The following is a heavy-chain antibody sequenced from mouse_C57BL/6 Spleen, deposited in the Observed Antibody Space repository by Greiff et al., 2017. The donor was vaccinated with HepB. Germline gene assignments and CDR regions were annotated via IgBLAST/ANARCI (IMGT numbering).Heavy chain of an antibody. CDR1: GFTFSDYG. Sequence: EVKLVESGGGLVKPGGSLKLSCAASGFTFSDYGMHWVRQAPEKGLEWVAYISSGSSTIYYADTVKGRFTISRDNAKNTLFLQMTSLRSEDTAMYYCSRRRAYYSNYDAMDYWGQGTSVTVSS. D-gene: IGHD2-5*01. CDR3: SRRRAYYSNYDAMDY. CDR2: ISSGSSTI. J-gene: IGHJ4*01. V-gene: IGHV5-17*01.